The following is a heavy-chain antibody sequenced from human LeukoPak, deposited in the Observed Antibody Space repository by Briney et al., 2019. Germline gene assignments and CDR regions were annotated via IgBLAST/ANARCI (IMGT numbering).Heavy chain of an antibody. CDR3: ARGKASGQLPASKWFDP. J-gene: IGHJ5*02. CDR2: IKQDGSEK. Sequence: GGVLGLSWAASGFPFSNYWLSWGRPAPGKGLEWVANIKQDGSEKYYVVSLKGRFTISRDNAKNSLYLQMNSLRAEDTAVYYCARGKASGQLPASKWFDPWGQGTLVTVSS. D-gene: IGHD2-2*01. V-gene: IGHV3-7*01. CDR1: GFPFSNYW.